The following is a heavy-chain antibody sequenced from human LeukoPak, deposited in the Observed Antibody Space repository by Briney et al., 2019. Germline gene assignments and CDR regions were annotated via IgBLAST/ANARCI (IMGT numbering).Heavy chain of an antibody. Sequence: ASVKVSCKASGYTFTSYGISWVRQAPGQGLEWMGWISAYNGNTNYAQKLQGRVTMTTDTSTSTAYMELRSLRSDDTAVCYCARRDYDFWSGYSNWFDPWGQGTLVTVSS. CDR1: GYTFTSYG. J-gene: IGHJ5*02. V-gene: IGHV1-18*01. CDR3: ARRDYDFWSGYSNWFDP. D-gene: IGHD3-3*01. CDR2: ISAYNGNT.